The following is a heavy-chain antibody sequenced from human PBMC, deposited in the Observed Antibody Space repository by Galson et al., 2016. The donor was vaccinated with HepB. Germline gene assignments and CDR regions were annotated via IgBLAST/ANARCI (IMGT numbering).Heavy chain of an antibody. CDR1: GYTFINYA. Sequence: SVKVSCKASGYTFINYALSWVRQAPGQGLEWMGWINTHTGNPSYAQGFTGRFVFSLDTSVSTAYLQISSLKAEDTAVYYCAREGGRGVLSDLDYWGQGTLVTVSS. V-gene: IGHV7-4-1*02. CDR3: AREGGRGVLSDLDY. CDR2: INTHTGNP. J-gene: IGHJ4*02. D-gene: IGHD2-8*02.